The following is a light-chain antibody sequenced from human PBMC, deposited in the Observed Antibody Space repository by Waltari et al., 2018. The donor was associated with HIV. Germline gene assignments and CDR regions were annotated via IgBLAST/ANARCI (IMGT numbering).Light chain of an antibody. J-gene: IGKJ3*01. CDR1: QSISSY. CDR3: QQSNSSPFT. V-gene: IGKV1-39*01. Sequence: DIQMTQSPSSLSASVGDRVTITCRASQSISSYLNWYQQKPGKAPKLLIYAASSLQSGVPSRFSGSGFGTDFTITISSLQPEDFATYYCQQSNSSPFTFGPGTKVDIK. CDR2: AAS.